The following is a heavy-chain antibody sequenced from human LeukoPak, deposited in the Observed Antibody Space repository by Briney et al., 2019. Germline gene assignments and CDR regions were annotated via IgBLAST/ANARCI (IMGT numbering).Heavy chain of an antibody. Sequence: PGGSLRLSCAASGFTFSSYAMSWVRQAPGKGLEWVSAISGSGGSTYYADSVKGRFTISRDNSKNTLYLQMNSLRAEDTAVYYCARASMVRGVYYFDYWGQGTLVTVSS. D-gene: IGHD3-10*01. CDR3: ARASMVRGVYYFDY. J-gene: IGHJ4*02. V-gene: IGHV3-23*01. CDR1: GFTFSSYA. CDR2: ISGSGGST.